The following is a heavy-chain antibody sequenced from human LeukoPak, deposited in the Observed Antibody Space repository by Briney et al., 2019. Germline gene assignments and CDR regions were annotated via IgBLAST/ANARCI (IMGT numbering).Heavy chain of an antibody. CDR2: ISSSGSTI. D-gene: IGHD7-27*01. CDR3: ARGAGEHYYYYYDMDV. V-gene: IGHV3-48*03. CDR1: GFTFSSYE. Sequence: PGGSLRLSCAASGFTFSSYEMNWVRQAPGKGLEWVSYISSSGSTIYYADSVKGRFTISRDNAKNSLYLQMNSLRAEDTAVYYCARGAGEHYYYYYDMDVWGKGTTVTVSS. J-gene: IGHJ6*04.